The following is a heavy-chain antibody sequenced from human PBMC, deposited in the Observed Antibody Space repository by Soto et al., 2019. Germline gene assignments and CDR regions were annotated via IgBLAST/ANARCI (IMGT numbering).Heavy chain of an antibody. CDR1: GFTISECS. CDR2: ITIRTGNV. CDR3: VRDRDLHRAMFHADL. Sequence: GGSLRLSCEASGFTISECSMNWVRQAPGKGLEWLAYITIRTGNVLYADSVRGRSTISADNAENSVILQMNSLRDEDSAVYFCVRDRDLHRAMFHADLWRQGSVVTVAS. D-gene: IGHD5-18*01. V-gene: IGHV3-48*02. J-gene: IGHJ4*01.